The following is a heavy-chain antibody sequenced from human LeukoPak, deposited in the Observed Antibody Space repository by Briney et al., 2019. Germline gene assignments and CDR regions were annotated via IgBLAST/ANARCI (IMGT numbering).Heavy chain of an antibody. CDR3: SRDPRSLDY. CDR1: GFTFSSYS. V-gene: IGHV3-21*04. CDR2: ISSSSSYI. J-gene: IGHJ4*02. Sequence: GGSLRLSCAASGFTFSSYSLNWVRQAPGKGLEWVSSISSSSSYIYYADSVKGRFTISRDNAKNSLYLQMDSLRVEDTGIYYCSRDPRSLDYWGQGALVTVSS.